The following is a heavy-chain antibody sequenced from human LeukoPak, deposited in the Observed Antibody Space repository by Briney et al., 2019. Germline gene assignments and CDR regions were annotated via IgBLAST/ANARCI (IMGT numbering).Heavy chain of an antibody. V-gene: IGHV3-49*04. CDR3: TRAEYYYDSSGYYLSDNWFDP. D-gene: IGHD3-22*01. CDR1: GFTFGDYA. J-gene: IGHJ5*02. Sequence: GGSLRLSCTASGFTFGDYAMGWVRQAPGKGLEWVGFIRSKAYGGTTEYAASVKGRFTISRDDSKSIAYLQMNSLKTEDTAVYYCTRAEYYYDSSGYYLSDNWFDPWGQGTRVTVSS. CDR2: IRSKAYGGTT.